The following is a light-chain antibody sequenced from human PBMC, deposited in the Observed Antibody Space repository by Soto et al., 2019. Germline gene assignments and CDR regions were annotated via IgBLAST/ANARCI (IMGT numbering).Light chain of an antibody. CDR2: GAS. V-gene: IGKV3-15*01. CDR1: QSVSSN. Sequence: EMVMTQSPATLSVSPGERATLSCRASQSVSSNLAWYQQNPGQAPRLLIYGASTRATGIPARFSGSGSGTEFTITISSLQSEDFAVYYCQQYKNWPRGTFGQGTKVEIK. J-gene: IGKJ1*01. CDR3: QQYKNWPRGT.